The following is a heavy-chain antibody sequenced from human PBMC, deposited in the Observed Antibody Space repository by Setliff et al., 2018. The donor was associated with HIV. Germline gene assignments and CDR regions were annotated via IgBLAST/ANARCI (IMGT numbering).Heavy chain of an antibody. CDR3: ARDLSISNPYYDILTGPGVY. D-gene: IGHD3-9*01. Sequence: GASVKVSCKASGYTFSSYGISWVRQAPGQGLEWMGGIIPIFGTANYAQKFQGRVTITADESTSTAYMELSSLRSEDTAVYYCARDLSISNPYYDILTGPGVYWGQGTLVTVSS. CDR2: IIPIFGTA. J-gene: IGHJ4*02. CDR1: GYTFSSYG. V-gene: IGHV1-69*13.